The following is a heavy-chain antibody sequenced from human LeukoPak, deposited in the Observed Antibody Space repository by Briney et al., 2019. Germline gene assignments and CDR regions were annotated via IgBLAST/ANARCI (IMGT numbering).Heavy chain of an antibody. Sequence: ASVKVSCKASGYTLTDNHLYWVRQAPGQGLEWMGWIDPNGGGTNFAQNFQGRLTMTRDTSINTAYMELSRLTSGDTAVYYCARELGVNAFDVWGQGTMVTVSS. V-gene: IGHV1-2*02. J-gene: IGHJ3*01. D-gene: IGHD7-27*01. CDR3: ARELGVNAFDV. CDR1: GYTLTDNH. CDR2: IDPNGGGT.